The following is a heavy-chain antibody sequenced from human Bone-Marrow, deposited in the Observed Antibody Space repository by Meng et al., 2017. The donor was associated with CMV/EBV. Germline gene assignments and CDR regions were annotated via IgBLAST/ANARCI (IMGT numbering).Heavy chain of an antibody. D-gene: IGHD3-3*01. Sequence: GESLKISCTASGITFSSSWMSWVRQAPGKGLEWVAKIKGDGSEKYYLDSVKGRFTISRDNAKNSVYLQMNSLRAEDTAVYYCARVRVTYYEFWSGAFGMDVWGQGTTVTGYS. CDR1: GITFSSSW. CDR3: ARVRVTYYEFWSGAFGMDV. CDR2: IKGDGSEK. V-gene: IGHV3-7*01. J-gene: IGHJ6*01.